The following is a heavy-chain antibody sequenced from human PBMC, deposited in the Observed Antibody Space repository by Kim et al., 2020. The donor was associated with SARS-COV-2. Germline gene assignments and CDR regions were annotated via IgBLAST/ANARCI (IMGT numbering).Heavy chain of an antibody. CDR2: ISAYNGNT. J-gene: IGHJ4*02. CDR1: GYTFTSYG. D-gene: IGHD3-9*01. V-gene: IGHV1-18*01. CDR3: ASSYYDIFTGYPRSGFGDY. Sequence: ASVKVSCKASGYTFTSYGISWVRQAPGQGLEWMGWISAYNGNTNYAQKLQGRVTMTTDTSTSTAYMELRSLRSDDTAVYYCASSYYDIFTGYPRSGFGDYWGQGTLVTVSS.